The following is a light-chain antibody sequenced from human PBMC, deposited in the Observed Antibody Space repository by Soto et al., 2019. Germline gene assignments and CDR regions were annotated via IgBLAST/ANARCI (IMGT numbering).Light chain of an antibody. CDR1: QTVNSY. CDR2: AAS. CDR3: QQSFVSPYT. Sequence: DIQMTQSPSSLSASLTDRVTITCRASQTVNSYLNWYQQKPGKAPKLLISAASTLQGGVPSRFSASGSGTDFSLTIRSLRVEDFGTYYCQQSFVSPYTFGQGTKVDIK. J-gene: IGKJ2*01. V-gene: IGKV1-39*01.